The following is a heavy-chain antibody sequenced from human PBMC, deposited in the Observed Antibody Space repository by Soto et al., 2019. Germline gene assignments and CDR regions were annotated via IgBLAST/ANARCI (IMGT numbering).Heavy chain of an antibody. J-gene: IGHJ4*02. D-gene: IGHD3-3*01. Sequence: EVQLLESGGGLVQPGGSLRLSCAASGFTFSSYAMSWVRQAPGKGLEWVSGLSDSGDSTYYADSVKGRFTISRDNSKNTLYLQMNSLRAEDTAVYYCAKDRESFVVVQSWNVWGQGTLVTVSA. CDR3: AKDRESFVVVQSWNV. CDR2: LSDSGDST. CDR1: GFTFSSYA. V-gene: IGHV3-23*01.